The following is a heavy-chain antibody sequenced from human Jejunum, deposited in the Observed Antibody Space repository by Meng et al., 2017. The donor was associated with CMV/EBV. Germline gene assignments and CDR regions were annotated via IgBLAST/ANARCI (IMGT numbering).Heavy chain of an antibody. CDR3: AKDLFYSFDY. CDR1: GFTFSSSA. CDR2: IAHDGSFK. D-gene: IGHD4-11*01. J-gene: IGHJ4*02. Sequence: VVSGGGVVQPGGALGLSCAASGFTFSSSAMHWVRQPPGKGPEWVSFIAHDGSFKSYTDSVQGRFTMSRDDSVKTVYLEMNSLRVEDTAVYYCAKDLFYSFDYWGQGALVTV. V-gene: IGHV3-30*02.